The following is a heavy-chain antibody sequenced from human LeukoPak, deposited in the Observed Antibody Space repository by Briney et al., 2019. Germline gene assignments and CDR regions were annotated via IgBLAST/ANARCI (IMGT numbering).Heavy chain of an antibody. D-gene: IGHD3-10*01. CDR1: GYTFTGYY. J-gene: IGHJ2*01. CDR3: ARDLYPMVRGVIWFFDL. V-gene: IGHV1-2*02. CDR2: INPNSGGT. Sequence: ASVKVSCKASGYTFTGYYMHWVRQAPGQGLEWMGWINPNSGGTNYAQKFQGRVTMTRDTFISTAYMELSRLRSDDTAVYYCARDLYPMVRGVIWFFDLWGRGTLVTVSS.